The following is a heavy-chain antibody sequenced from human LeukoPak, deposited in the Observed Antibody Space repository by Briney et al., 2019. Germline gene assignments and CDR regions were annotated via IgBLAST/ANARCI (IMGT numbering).Heavy chain of an antibody. Sequence: GASVKVSCKASGYTSTSYYMHWVRQAPGQGLEWMGIINPSGGSTSYAQKFQGRVTMTRDTSTSTVYMELSSLRSEDTAVYYCAVAGTTVTTVIDYWGQGTLVTVSS. CDR2: INPSGGST. J-gene: IGHJ4*02. CDR1: GYTSTSYY. D-gene: IGHD4-11*01. V-gene: IGHV1-46*01. CDR3: AVAGTTVTTVIDY.